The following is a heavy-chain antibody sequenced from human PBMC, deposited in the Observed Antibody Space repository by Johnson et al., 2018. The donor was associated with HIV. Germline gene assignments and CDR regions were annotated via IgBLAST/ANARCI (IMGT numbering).Heavy chain of an antibody. J-gene: IGHJ3*02. V-gene: IGHV3-49*03. CDR1: GFTFGDYA. CDR3: TRDRSGYPPWAFDI. D-gene: IGHD5-12*01. CDR2: IRTKTYGGTT. Sequence: EVQLVESGGGLEQPGRSLRLSCTASGFTFGDYAMSWFRQAPGKGLEWVGLIRTKTYGGTTEYAASVKGRFTISRDDSKTIAYLQMNSLKTEDTAVYYCTRDRSGYPPWAFDIWGQGTMVTVSS.